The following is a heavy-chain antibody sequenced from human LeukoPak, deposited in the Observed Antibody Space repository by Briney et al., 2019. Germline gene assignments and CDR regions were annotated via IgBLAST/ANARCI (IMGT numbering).Heavy chain of an antibody. J-gene: IGHJ4*02. CDR3: ARTEIVGATNFDY. CDR2: ISSSSSYI. Sequence: GGSLRLSCAASGFTFSSYSMNWVRQAPGKGLEWVSSISSSSSYIYYADSVKGRFTISRDNAKNSLYLQMNSLRAEDTAVYYCARTEIVGATNFDYWGQGTLVTVSS. CDR1: GFTFSSYS. D-gene: IGHD1-26*01. V-gene: IGHV3-21*01.